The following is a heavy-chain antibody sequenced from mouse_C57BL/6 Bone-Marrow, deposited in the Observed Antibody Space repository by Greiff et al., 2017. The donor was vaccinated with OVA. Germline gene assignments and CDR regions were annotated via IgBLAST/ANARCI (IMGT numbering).Heavy chain of an antibody. D-gene: IGHD1-1*01. CDR2: IDPENGDS. CDR1: GFNIKDDY. J-gene: IGHJ3*01. CDR3: TTGYYYGSSYRFAY. V-gene: IGHV14-4*01. Sequence: EVQLQQSGAELVRPGASVKLSCTASGFNIKDDYMHWVKQRPEQGLEWIGWIDPENGDSEYASKFQGKAPITADTSSNTAYLQLSSLTSEDTAVYYCTTGYYYGSSYRFAYWGQGTLVTVSA.